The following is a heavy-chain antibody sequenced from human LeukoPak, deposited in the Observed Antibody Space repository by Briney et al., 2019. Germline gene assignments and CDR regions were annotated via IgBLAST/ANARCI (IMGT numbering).Heavy chain of an antibody. V-gene: IGHV4-59*01. CDR3: ARYPARENFDY. Sequence: SETLSLTCTVSGGSISSYYWSWIRQPPGGGLEWIGYIYYSGSTNYNPSLKSRVTISVDTSKNQFSLKLSSVTAADTAVYYCARYPARENFDYWGQGTLVTVSS. CDR2: IYYSGST. D-gene: IGHD2-2*01. J-gene: IGHJ4*02. CDR1: GGSISSYY.